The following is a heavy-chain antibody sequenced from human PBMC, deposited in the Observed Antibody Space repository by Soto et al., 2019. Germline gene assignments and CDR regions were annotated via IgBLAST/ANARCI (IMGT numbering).Heavy chain of an antibody. D-gene: IGHD2-8*01. CDR2: INHSGST. V-gene: IGHV4-34*01. CDR3: ARGRMVYAAYYYYRDV. J-gene: IGHJ6*03. CDR1: GGSFSGYY. Sequence: QVQLQQWGAGLLKPSETLSPTCAVYGGSFSGYYWCWIRQPPGKGLEWIGEINHSGSTNYNPSLMRRLTISVDTSKNQCSLKLSSVTAADTAVYYCARGRMVYAAYYYYRDVWGKGTTVTVCS.